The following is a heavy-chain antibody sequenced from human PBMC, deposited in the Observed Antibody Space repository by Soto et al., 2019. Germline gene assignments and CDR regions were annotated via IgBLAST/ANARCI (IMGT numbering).Heavy chain of an antibody. V-gene: IGHV4-4*02. J-gene: IGHJ5*02. CDR1: GGSISSSNW. Sequence: SETLSLTCAVSGGSISSSNWWSWVRQPPGKGLEWIGEIYHSGSTNYNPSLKSRVTISVDKSKNQFSLKLSSVTAADTAVYDCARVLAKLNGFDPWGQGTLVTVSS. CDR2: IYHSGST. D-gene: IGHD2-8*02. CDR3: ARVLAKLNGFDP.